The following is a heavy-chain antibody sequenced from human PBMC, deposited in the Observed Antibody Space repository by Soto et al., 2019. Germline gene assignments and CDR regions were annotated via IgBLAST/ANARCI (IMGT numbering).Heavy chain of an antibody. CDR2: INAGNGNT. V-gene: IGHV1-3*01. Sequence: GASVKVSCKSSGDTFTSYAIHWVRQAPGQRPEWMGWINAGNGNTKYSQKFQGRVTITRDTSASTAYMELSSLRSEDTAVYYCARGITLPTPFDYWGQGTLVTVSS. J-gene: IGHJ4*02. CDR3: ARGITLPTPFDY. CDR1: GDTFTSYA. D-gene: IGHD1-20*01.